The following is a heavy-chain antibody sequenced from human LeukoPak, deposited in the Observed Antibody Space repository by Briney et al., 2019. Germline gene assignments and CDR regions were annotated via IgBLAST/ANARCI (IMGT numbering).Heavy chain of an antibody. J-gene: IGHJ4*02. Sequence: PSETLSLTCTVSGGSISSSSYYWGWIRQPPGKGLEWIGRIYTSGSTNYNPSLKSRVTMSVDTSKNQFSLKLSSVTAADTAVYYCARDQVVVVPAAMVAQLDYWGQGTLVTVSS. CDR3: ARDQVVVVPAAMVAQLDY. CDR1: GGSISSSSYY. CDR2: IYTSGST. V-gene: IGHV4-39*07. D-gene: IGHD2-2*01.